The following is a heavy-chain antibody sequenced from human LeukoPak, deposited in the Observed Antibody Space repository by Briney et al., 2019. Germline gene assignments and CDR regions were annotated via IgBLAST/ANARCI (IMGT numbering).Heavy chain of an antibody. J-gene: IGHJ4*02. CDR1: GGTFSSYA. CDR2: IIPIFGTA. Sequence: SVKVSCKASGGTFSSYAISWVRQAPGQGLEWMGGIIPIFGTANYAQKFQGRVTMTRNTSISTAYMELSSLRSEDTAVYYCARVGTSRDYWGQGTLVTVSS. CDR3: ARVGTSRDY. V-gene: IGHV1-69*05.